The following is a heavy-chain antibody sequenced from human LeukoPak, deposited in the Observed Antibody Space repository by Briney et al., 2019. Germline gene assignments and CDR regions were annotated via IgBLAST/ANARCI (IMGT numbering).Heavy chain of an antibody. Sequence: GGSLRLSCAASGFTFSSYGMHWVRQAPGKGLEWVAVISYDGSNKYYADSVMGRFTISRDNSKNTLYLQMNSLRAEDTAVYYCAKDWYRYSSGWYGGDYWGQGTLVTVSS. CDR1: GFTFSSYG. CDR2: ISYDGSNK. CDR3: AKDWYRYSSGWYGGDY. D-gene: IGHD6-19*01. V-gene: IGHV3-30*18. J-gene: IGHJ4*02.